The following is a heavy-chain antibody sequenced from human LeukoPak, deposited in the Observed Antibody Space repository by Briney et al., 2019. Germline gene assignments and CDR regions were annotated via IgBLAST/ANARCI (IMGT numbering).Heavy chain of an antibody. V-gene: IGHV1-69*02. CDR2: IIPILGIA. CDR3: ARGVLRLGELSRFYFDY. D-gene: IGHD3-16*02. CDR1: GGTFSSYT. J-gene: IGHJ4*02. Sequence: GASVKVSCKASGGTFSSYTISWVRQAPGQGLEWMGRIIPILGIANYAQKFQGRVTITADKSTSTAYMELSSLRSEDTAVYYCARGVLRLGELSRFYFDYWGQGTLVTVSS.